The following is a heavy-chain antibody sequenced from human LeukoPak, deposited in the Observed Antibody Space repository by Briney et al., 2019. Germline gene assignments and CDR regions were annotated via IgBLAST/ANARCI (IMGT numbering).Heavy chain of an antibody. Sequence: PGGSLRLPCAASGFTFSNYGMNWVRQAPGKGLEWVSYISSSGSMLHYADSVEGRFTISRDNAKNSLYLQMSSLRVEDTAVYYCTRRPYSSSWYYFDYWGQGTLVTVSS. CDR2: ISSSGSML. J-gene: IGHJ4*02. CDR1: GFTFSNYG. D-gene: IGHD6-13*01. V-gene: IGHV3-48*04. CDR3: TRRPYSSSWYYFDY.